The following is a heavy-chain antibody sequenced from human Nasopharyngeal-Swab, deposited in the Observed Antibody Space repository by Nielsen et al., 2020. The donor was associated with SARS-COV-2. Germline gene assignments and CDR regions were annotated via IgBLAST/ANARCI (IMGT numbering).Heavy chain of an antibody. D-gene: IGHD6-13*01. J-gene: IGHJ4*02. V-gene: IGHV4-34*01. Sequence: SETLSLTCAVYGGSFSGYYWRWIRQPPGKGLEWIGEINHSGSTNYNPSLKSRVTISVDTSKNQFSQKLSSVTAADTAVYYCARCIAAAGPAPDYWGQGTLVTVSS. CDR2: INHSGST. CDR1: GGSFSGYY. CDR3: ARCIAAAGPAPDY.